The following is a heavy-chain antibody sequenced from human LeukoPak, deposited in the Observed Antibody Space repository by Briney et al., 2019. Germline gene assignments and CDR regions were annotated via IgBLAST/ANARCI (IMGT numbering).Heavy chain of an antibody. CDR3: AGGSGIVATDPHFDY. CDR2: ISAYNGNT. V-gene: IGHV1-18*01. CDR1: GYTFTSYG. Sequence: ASVKVSCKASGYTFTSYGISWVRQAPGQGLEWMGWISAYNGNTNYAQKLQGRVTMATDTSTSTAYMELRSLRSDDTAVYYCAGGSGIVATDPHFDYWGQGTLVTVSS. J-gene: IGHJ4*02. D-gene: IGHD5-12*01.